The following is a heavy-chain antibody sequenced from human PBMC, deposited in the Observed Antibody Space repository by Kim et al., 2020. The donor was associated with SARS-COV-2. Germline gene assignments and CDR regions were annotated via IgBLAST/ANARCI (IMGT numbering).Heavy chain of an antibody. CDR1: GGSISSSSYY. CDR3: ATPGRFGELTSAIDI. CDR2: IYYSGST. J-gene: IGHJ3*02. D-gene: IGHD3-10*01. Sequence: SETLSLTCTVSGGSISSSSYYWGWIRQPPGKGLEWIGSIYYSGSTYYNPSLKSRVTISVDTSKNQFSLKLSSVTAADTAVYYCATPGRFGELTSAIDIWGQGTMVTVSS. V-gene: IGHV4-39*01.